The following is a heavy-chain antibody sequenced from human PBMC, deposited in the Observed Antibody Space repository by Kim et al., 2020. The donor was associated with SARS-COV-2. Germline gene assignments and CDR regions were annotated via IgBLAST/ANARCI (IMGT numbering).Heavy chain of an antibody. Sequence: ADSVKGRLTIARDNSKNTLYLQMNSLRAEETAVYYCARDWGSSSSSPFDYWGQGTLVTVSS. V-gene: IGHV3-30*07. CDR3: ARDWGSSSSSPFDY. D-gene: IGHD6-6*01. J-gene: IGHJ4*02.